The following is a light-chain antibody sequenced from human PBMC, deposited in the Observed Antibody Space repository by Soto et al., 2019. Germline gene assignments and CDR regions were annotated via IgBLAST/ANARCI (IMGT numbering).Light chain of an antibody. CDR2: DAS. V-gene: IGKV1-5*01. CDR1: QSISSW. CDR3: QQYNSYSWT. J-gene: IGKJ1*01. Sequence: DIQMTQSPSTLSASVGDRVTITCRASQSISSWLAWYQQKPGKAPKLLIYDASSLESGVASRCSSSGSGTELTLTISSLQPDDFATYYCQQYNSYSWTFGQGTKVEIK.